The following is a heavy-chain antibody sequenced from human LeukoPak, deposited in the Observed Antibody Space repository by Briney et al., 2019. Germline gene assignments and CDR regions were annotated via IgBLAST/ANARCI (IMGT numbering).Heavy chain of an antibody. V-gene: IGHV1-69*13. CDR2: IIPIFGTA. CDR3: ARVPMDIVVVPAGTYDAFDI. J-gene: IGHJ3*02. Sequence: SVKVSCKASGGTFSSYAISWVRQAPGQGLEWMGGIIPIFGTANYAQKFQGRVTITADESTSTAYMELSSLRSEDTAVYYCARVPMDIVVVPAGTYDAFDIWGQGTMVTVSS. D-gene: IGHD2-2*03. CDR1: GGTFSSYA.